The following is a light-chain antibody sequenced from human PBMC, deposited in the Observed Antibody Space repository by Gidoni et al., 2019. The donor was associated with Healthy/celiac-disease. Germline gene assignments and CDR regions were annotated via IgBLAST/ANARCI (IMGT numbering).Light chain of an antibody. J-gene: IGLJ2*01. CDR1: SSNSGAGYD. CDR2: GNS. V-gene: IGLV1-40*01. CDR3: QSYDSSLSGYVV. Sequence: QSVLTQPPSVSGAPGQRVTISCTGSSSNSGAGYDVHWDQQLPVTAPKLLIYGNSNRPSGVPDRFSGSKSGTSASLAITGRQAEDEADYYCQSYDSSLSGYVVFGGGTKLTVL.